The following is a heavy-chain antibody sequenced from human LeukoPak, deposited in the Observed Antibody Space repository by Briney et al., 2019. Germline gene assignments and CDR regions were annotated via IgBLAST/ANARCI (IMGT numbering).Heavy chain of an antibody. CDR2: ISWNSGSI. J-gene: IGHJ3*02. CDR1: GFTVSSNY. V-gene: IGHV3-9*01. Sequence: GGSLRLSCAASGFTVSSNYMSWVRQAPGKGLEWVSGISWNSGSIGYADSVKGRFTISRDNAKNSLYLQMNSLRAEDTALYYCAKYWRTIGAFDIWGQGTMVTVSS. D-gene: IGHD5-24*01. CDR3: AKYWRTIGAFDI.